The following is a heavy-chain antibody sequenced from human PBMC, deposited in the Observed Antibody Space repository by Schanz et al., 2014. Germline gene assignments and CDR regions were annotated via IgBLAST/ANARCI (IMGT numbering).Heavy chain of an antibody. CDR1: GFTFSSYD. Sequence: QVQLVESGGGVVQPGRSLRLSCVASGFTFSSYDVFWVRQAPGKGLEWVAILWHDGSKKYYADSVKGRFTISRDNSKNTLFLQMNSLRAEDTAVYYCAKSLESCPGGRCSRGYFDYWGQGTLVTVSS. V-gene: IGHV3-33*06. D-gene: IGHD2-8*02. J-gene: IGHJ4*02. CDR2: LWHDGSKK. CDR3: AKSLESCPGGRCSRGYFDY.